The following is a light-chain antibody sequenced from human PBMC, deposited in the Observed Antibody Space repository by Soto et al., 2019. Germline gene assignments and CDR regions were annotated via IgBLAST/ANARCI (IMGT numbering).Light chain of an antibody. CDR1: SSNIGAGYD. Sequence: QSVLTQPPSVSGAPGQRVTISCTGSSSNIGAGYDVHWYQQLPGTAPKLLIYGNSNRPSGVLDRFSGSKSGTSASLAITGLQAEDEADYYCQSYDSSLIVVFGGGTKVTVL. V-gene: IGLV1-40*01. CDR3: QSYDSSLIVV. CDR2: GNS. J-gene: IGLJ2*01.